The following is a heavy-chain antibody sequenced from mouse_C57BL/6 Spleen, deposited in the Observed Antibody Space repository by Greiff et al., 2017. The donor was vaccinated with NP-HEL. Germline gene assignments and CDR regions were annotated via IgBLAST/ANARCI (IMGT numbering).Heavy chain of an antibody. J-gene: IGHJ4*01. CDR2: INYDGSST. V-gene: IGHV5-16*01. CDR1: GFTFSDYY. CDR3: ARGGDYDVYYYAMDY. Sequence: EVQLVESEGGLVQPGRSMKLSCTASGFTFSDYYMAWVRQVPEKGLEWVANINYDGSSTYYLDSLKSRFIISRDNAKNILYLQMSSLKSEDTATYYCARGGDYDVYYYAMDYWGQGTSVTVSS. D-gene: IGHD2-4*01.